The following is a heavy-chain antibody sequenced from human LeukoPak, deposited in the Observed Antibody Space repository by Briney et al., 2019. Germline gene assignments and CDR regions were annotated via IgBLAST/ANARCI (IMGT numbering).Heavy chain of an antibody. CDR3: ARQSPQFHYYGVDV. CDR2: ITAYNDNT. J-gene: IGHJ6*02. Sequence: GASVKVSCKASGYTFTSYGISWVRQAPGQGLEWMGWITAYNDNTNYAQKLQGRVTMTTDTSTSTAYMELRSLRSDDTAVYYCARQSPQFHYYGVDVWGQGTALTVSS. CDR1: GYTFTSYG. D-gene: IGHD2-21*01. V-gene: IGHV1-18*01.